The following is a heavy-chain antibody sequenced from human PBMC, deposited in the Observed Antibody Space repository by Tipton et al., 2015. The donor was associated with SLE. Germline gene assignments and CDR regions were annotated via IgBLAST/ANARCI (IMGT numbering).Heavy chain of an antibody. CDR1: GFTFSSYG. CDR2: IRYDGSNK. Sequence: SLRLSCAASGFTFSSYGMHWVRQAPGKGLEWVAFIRYDGSNKYYADSVKGRFTISRDNSKNTLYLQMNSLRAEDTAVYYCARDPLYDFWSGPYYFDSWGQGTLVTVSS. D-gene: IGHD3-3*01. J-gene: IGHJ4*02. CDR3: ARDPLYDFWSGPYYFDS. V-gene: IGHV3-30*02.